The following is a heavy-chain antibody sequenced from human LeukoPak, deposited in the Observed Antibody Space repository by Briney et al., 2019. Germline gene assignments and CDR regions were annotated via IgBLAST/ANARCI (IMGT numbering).Heavy chain of an antibody. CDR1: GFTFDDYG. J-gene: IGHJ6*04. CDR2: ISSSSSYI. CDR3: AGSTIFGVVTPFLTDV. Sequence: PGGSLRLSCAASGFTFDDYGMSWVRQAPGKGLEWVSSISSSSSYIYYADSVKGRFTISRDNAKNSLYLQMNSLRAEDTAVYYCAGSTIFGVVTPFLTDVWGKGTTVTVSS. V-gene: IGHV3-21*01. D-gene: IGHD3-3*01.